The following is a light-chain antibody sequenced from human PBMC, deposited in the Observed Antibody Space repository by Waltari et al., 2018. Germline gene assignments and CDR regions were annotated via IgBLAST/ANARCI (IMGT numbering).Light chain of an antibody. CDR3: SSNAGYSTWV. J-gene: IGLJ3*02. CDR2: DVS. V-gene: IGLV2-11*01. Sequence: QSALTQPRSVSGPPGQSVTISCTGTSSDVGGYDAVSWYRQHPGKAPELIIYDVSKRPSGVPDRFSGSKSGNTASLTISGLQADEEADYYCSSNAGYSTWVFGGGTKVTVL. CDR1: SSDVGGYDA.